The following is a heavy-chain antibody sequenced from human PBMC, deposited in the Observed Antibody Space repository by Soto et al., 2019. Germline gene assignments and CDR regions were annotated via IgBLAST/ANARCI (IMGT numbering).Heavy chain of an antibody. D-gene: IGHD3-22*01. CDR2: IKSKTDGGTT. CDR3: TTEIPYHADYYDGGYYYYYGMDV. Sequence: PGGSLRLSCAASGFTFSNAWMNWVRQAPGKGLEWVGRIKSKTDGGTTDYAAPVEGRFTISRDDSKNTLYLQMNSLKTEDTAVYYCTTEIPYHADYYDGGYYYYYGMDVWGQGTTVTVSS. V-gene: IGHV3-15*07. CDR1: GFTFSNAW. J-gene: IGHJ6*02.